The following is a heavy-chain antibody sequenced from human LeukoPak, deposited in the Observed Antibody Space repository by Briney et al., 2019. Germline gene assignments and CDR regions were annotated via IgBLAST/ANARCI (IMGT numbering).Heavy chain of an antibody. V-gene: IGHV3-30*02. CDR2: IRYDGSNK. D-gene: IGHD2-2*01. CDR3: AGRYCSSTSCFYYYYYMDV. J-gene: IGHJ6*03. CDR1: GFTFSSYG. Sequence: GSLRLSCAASGFTFSSYGMHWVRQAPGKGLEWVAFIRYDGSNKYYADSVKGRFTISRDNSKNTLYLQMNSLRAEDTAVYYCAGRYCSSTSCFYYYYYMDVWGKGTTVTVSS.